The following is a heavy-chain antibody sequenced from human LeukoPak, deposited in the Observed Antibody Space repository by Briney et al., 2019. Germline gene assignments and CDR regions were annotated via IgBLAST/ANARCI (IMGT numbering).Heavy chain of an antibody. CDR1: GFTFSNYA. CDR2: IGGSGRST. V-gene: IGHV3-23*01. D-gene: IGHD2/OR15-2a*01. CDR3: ARENGSTFNYPFDI. J-gene: IGHJ3*02. Sequence: GGSLRLSCGAPGFTFSNYAMSWVRQAPGKGLEWVSAIGGSGRSTYYADSVKGRLAISRDNSMNTLWLQMNSLRADDTAVYYCARENGSTFNYPFDIWGQGTMVTVSS.